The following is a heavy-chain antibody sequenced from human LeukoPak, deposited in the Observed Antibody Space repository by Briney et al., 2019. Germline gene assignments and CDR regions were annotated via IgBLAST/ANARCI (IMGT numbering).Heavy chain of an antibody. CDR3: AKGSAQYYFDS. V-gene: IGHV3-30*18. Sequence: GRSLRLSCAASGFTFSDYNMHWVRQAPGKGLEWMAVISYHGINEYYADSVKGRFTISRDNSKSTLHLQMNSLRAEDTAVYYCAKGSAQYYFDSWGQGTLVTVSS. CDR2: ISYHGINE. D-gene: IGHD3-10*01. J-gene: IGHJ4*02. CDR1: GFTFSDYN.